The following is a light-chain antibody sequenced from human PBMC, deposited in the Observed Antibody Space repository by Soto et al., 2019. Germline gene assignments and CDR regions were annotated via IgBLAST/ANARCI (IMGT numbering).Light chain of an antibody. CDR2: AAS. V-gene: IGKV1-39*01. Sequence: DVQMTQSPSPLSASVGDRVTIACRASQSIRRYLNWYQQKPGKAPELLIYAASSLQSGVPSRFSGSGSGTDFTLTISSLQPEDFATYFCQQSYSNPETFGPGTKVDSK. CDR3: QQSYSNPET. J-gene: IGKJ3*01. CDR1: QSIRRY.